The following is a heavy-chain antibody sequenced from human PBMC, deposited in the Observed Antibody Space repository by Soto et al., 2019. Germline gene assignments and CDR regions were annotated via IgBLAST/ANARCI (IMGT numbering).Heavy chain of an antibody. Sequence: QVQLVQSGAEVKKPGASVKVSCKASGYTFTSYGISWVRQAPGQGLEWMGWISAYNGNTNYAQKLQGRVTMTTDTSTSRAYMELRSLRSDDTAVYYSARDIGGVYSSSPPGGAGYWGQGTLVTVSS. CDR1: GYTFTSYG. J-gene: IGHJ4*02. V-gene: IGHV1-18*01. CDR2: ISAYNGNT. D-gene: IGHD6-6*01. CDR3: ARDIGGVYSSSPPGGAGY.